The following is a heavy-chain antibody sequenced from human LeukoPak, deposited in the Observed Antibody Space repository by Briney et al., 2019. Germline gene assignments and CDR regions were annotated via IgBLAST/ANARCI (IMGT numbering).Heavy chain of an antibody. V-gene: IGHV3-73*01. CDR3: TRHLDYYGSGSYEYYDN. CDR1: GFTFSGSA. CDR2: IRSKANSYAT. Sequence: PGGSLRLSCAASGFTFSGSAMHWVRQASGKGLEWVGRIRSKANSYATAYAASVKGRFTISRDDSKNTAYLQMNSLKTEDTAVYYCTRHLDYYGSGSYEYYDNWGQGTLATVSS. D-gene: IGHD3-10*01. J-gene: IGHJ4*02.